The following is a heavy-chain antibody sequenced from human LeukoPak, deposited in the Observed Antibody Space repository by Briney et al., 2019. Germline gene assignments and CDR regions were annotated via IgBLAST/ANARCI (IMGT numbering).Heavy chain of an antibody. CDR1: GFAFSSNG. V-gene: IGHV3-23*01. CDR3: AKLRYSAIDY. Sequence: PGGSLRLSCAASGFAFSSNGMSWVRQAQGKGLEWVAGFSGSGSKTYYADSVKGRLTISRDNSKSTLYLQTNSLRAEDTAVYYCAKLRYSAIDYWGQGTLVTVSS. CDR2: FSGSGSKT. D-gene: IGHD5-18*01. J-gene: IGHJ4*02.